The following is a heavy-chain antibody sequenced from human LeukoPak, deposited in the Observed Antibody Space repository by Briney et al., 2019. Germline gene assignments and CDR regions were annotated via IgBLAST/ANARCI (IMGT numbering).Heavy chain of an antibody. CDR3: ARTGTTGWYFDL. V-gene: IGHV3-23*01. CDR2: ISGSGGST. D-gene: IGHD1-1*01. J-gene: IGHJ2*01. Sequence: GGSLRLSCAASGFTFSSYAMSWVRQAPGKGLEGVSAISGSGGSTYYADSVKGRFTISRDNSKNTLYLQMNSLRAEDTAEYYCARTGTTGWYFDLWGRGTLVTVSS. CDR1: GFTFSSYA.